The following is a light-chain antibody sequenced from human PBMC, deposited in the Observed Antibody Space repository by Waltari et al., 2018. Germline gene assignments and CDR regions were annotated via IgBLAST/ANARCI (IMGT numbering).Light chain of an antibody. CDR1: QSLTKKY. Sequence: VLTQSPGTLSLSPGERATLSCRASQSLTKKYLAWYQQKTGQAPRPLIYGGSSRAAGIPDGFSGSGSGTDFTLTISRLEPEDFAVYYCQQYGSSVMYTFGQGTKLEIK. CDR3: QQYGSSVMYT. V-gene: IGKV3-20*01. CDR2: GGS. J-gene: IGKJ2*01.